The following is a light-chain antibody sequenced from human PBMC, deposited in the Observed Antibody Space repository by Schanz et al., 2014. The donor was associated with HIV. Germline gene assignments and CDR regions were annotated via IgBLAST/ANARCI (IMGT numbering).Light chain of an antibody. Sequence: QSVLTQPPSASGTPGQRVTISCSGSSSNFRSNAVHWYQQLPGTAPKLVIYNTYHRPSGVPDRFSGSQSGTSASLAISGLQSEDEADYYCAAWDDSLNGYVFGTGTKLTVL. CDR2: NTY. V-gene: IGLV1-44*01. CDR1: SSNFRSNA. CDR3: AAWDDSLNGYV. J-gene: IGLJ1*01.